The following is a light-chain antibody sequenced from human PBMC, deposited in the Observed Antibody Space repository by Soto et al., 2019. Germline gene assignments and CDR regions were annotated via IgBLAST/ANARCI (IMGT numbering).Light chain of an antibody. V-gene: IGLV2-11*01. CDR3: CSYADTYAYV. J-gene: IGLJ1*01. CDR1: SSDVGGFNY. Sequence: QSALTQPRSVSGSTGQSVTISCTGTSSDVGGFNYVSWYQQHPGKDPKLMIYDVSERPSGVPDRFSSSKSGNTASLTISGRQVDDEADYYCCSYADTYAYVFGSGTKLTVL. CDR2: DVS.